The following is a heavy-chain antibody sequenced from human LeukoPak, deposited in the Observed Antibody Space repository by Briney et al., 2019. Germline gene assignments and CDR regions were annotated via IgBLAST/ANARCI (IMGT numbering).Heavy chain of an antibody. CDR2: ITPSVATT. CDR1: GYTFTSYY. Sequence: ASERVSCKASGYTFTSYYMHWVRQAPGQGLEWVGRITPSVATTNYAQKFRDRVTMTRDTSTSTVYMELSSLRSEDTAVYHCVREESGGYFDYWGQGTLVTVPS. J-gene: IGHJ4*02. CDR3: VREESGGYFDY. D-gene: IGHD2-8*02. V-gene: IGHV1-46*01.